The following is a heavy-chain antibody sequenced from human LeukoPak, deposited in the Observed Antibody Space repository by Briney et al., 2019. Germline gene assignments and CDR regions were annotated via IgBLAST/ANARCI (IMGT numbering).Heavy chain of an antibody. V-gene: IGHV3-7*03. Sequence: PGGSLRLSCAASGFTFSSYWMSWVRQAPGKGLEWVANIKQDGSEKYYVDSVKGRFTISRDNAKNSLYLQMNSLRAEDSALYYCTKDMMSGDGDYVFDYWGRGTLVTVSS. D-gene: IGHD4-17*01. CDR2: IKQDGSEK. CDR1: GFTFSSYW. J-gene: IGHJ4*02. CDR3: TKDMMSGDGDYVFDY.